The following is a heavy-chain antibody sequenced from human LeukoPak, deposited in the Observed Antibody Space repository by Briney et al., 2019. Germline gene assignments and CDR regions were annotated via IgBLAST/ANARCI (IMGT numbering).Heavy chain of an antibody. V-gene: IGHV3-30*18. CDR2: ISYDGSNK. Sequence: PGRSLRLSCAASGFTFSSYGMHWVRQAPGEGLEWVAVISYDGSNKYYADSVKGRFTISRDNSKNTLYLQMNSLRAEDTAVYYCAKGGGDFDAFDIWGQGTMVTVSS. D-gene: IGHD2-21*02. CDR3: AKGGGDFDAFDI. J-gene: IGHJ3*02. CDR1: GFTFSSYG.